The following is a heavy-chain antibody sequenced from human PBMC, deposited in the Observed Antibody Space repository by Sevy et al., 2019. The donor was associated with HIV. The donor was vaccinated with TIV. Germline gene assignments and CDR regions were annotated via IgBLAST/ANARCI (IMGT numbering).Heavy chain of an antibody. CDR3: AREVPGYSSGLPDY. J-gene: IGHJ4*02. CDR1: GGTISSYA. CDR2: IIPIFGTA. V-gene: IGHV1-69*13. Sequence: ASVKVSCKASGGTISSYAISWVRQAPGQGLEWMGGIIPIFGTANYAQKFQGRVTITADESTSTAYMELSSLRSEDTAVYYCAREVPGYSSGLPDYWGQGTLVTVSS. D-gene: IGHD6-19*01.